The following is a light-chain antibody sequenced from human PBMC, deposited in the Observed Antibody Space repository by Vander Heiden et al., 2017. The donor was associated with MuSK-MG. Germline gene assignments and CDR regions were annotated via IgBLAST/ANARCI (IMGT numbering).Light chain of an antibody. CDR1: QSVLYSSNNKNY. V-gene: IGKV4-1*01. J-gene: IGKJ2*02. CDR2: WAS. Sequence: DIVMTQSPDSLAVSLGERATINCKSSQSVLYSSNNKNYLAWYQQKPGQPPKLLIYWASTRESGVPDRFSGSGSGTDFTLTISSLQAADVADYYCQQDDSSQCTFGQGTKMEIK. CDR3: QQDDSSQCT.